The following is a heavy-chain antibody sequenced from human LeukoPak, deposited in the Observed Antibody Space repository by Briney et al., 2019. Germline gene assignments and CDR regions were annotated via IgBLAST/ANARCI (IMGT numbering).Heavy chain of an antibody. CDR1: GGSISSGGYY. CDR3: ASGYCSSTSCYTGPTSYYYYYYMDV. V-gene: IGHV4-30-2*01. CDR2: IYHSGST. J-gene: IGHJ6*03. Sequence: SGTLSLTCTVSGGSISSGGYYWSWIRQPPGKGLEWIGHIYHSGSTYYNPSLKSRVTISVDRPKNQFSLKLSSVTAADTAVYYCASGYCSSTSCYTGPTSYYYYYYMDVWGKGTTVTVSS. D-gene: IGHD2-2*02.